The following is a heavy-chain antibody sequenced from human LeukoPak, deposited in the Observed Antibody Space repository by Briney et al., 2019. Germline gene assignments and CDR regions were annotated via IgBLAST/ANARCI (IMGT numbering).Heavy chain of an antibody. CDR2: ISGSGGST. J-gene: IGHJ3*02. V-gene: IGHV3-23*01. D-gene: IGHD4-17*01. CDR1: GFTFSSYG. CDR3: VLFGDYESPDGFDI. Sequence: GGSLRLSCAASGFTFSSYGMSWVRQAPGKGLGWVSAISGSGGSTYYADSVKGRFTISRDNSKTTLYLQMNSLRAGDTAVYYCVLFGDYESPDGFDIWGQGTMVTVSS.